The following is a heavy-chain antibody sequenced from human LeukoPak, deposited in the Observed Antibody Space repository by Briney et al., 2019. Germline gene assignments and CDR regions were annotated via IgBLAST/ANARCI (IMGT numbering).Heavy chain of an antibody. V-gene: IGHV1-46*01. CDR1: GYTFTSYY. CDR3: ARGYDYYDSSGPLDAFDI. CDR2: INPSGGST. Sequence: ASVKVSCKASGYTFTSYYMHWVRQAPGQGLEWMGIINPSGGSTSYAQKFQGRVTMTRDTSTSTVYMELSSLRSEDTALYYCARGYDYYDSSGPLDAFDIWGQGTMVTVSS. J-gene: IGHJ3*02. D-gene: IGHD3-22*01.